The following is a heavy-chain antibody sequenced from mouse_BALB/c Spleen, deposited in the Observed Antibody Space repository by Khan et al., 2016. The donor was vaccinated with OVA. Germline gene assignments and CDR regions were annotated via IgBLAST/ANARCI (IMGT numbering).Heavy chain of an antibody. J-gene: IGHJ2*01. CDR2: ISYSGVT. CDR1: GYSITSGYA. CDR3: ARGNYYGYYFDY. D-gene: IGHD1-1*01. V-gene: IGHV3-2*02. Sequence: VQLQESGPGLVKPSQSLSLTCTVTGYSITSGYAWNWIRQFPGNKLEWMGYISYSGVTSYTPSLKSRISITRDTSKNQVFLQLNSVTTEDTATYYCARGNYYGYYFDYWGQGTTLTVSS.